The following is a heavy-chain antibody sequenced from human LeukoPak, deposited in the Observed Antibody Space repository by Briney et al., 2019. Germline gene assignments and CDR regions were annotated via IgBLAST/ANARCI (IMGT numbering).Heavy chain of an antibody. CDR1: GYSFTSYW. D-gene: IGHD3-10*01. CDR2: IYPGDSDT. CDR3: ARGTMVRGVINYMDV. Sequence: GESLKISCKGSGYSFTSYWIGWVRQMPGKGLEWMGIIYPGDSDTRYSPSFQGQVTISADKSISTAYLQRSSLKASDTAMYYCARGTMVRGVINYMDVWGKGTTVTVSS. V-gene: IGHV5-51*01. J-gene: IGHJ6*03.